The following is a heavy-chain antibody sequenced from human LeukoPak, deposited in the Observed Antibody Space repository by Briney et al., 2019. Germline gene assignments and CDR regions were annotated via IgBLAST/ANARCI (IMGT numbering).Heavy chain of an antibody. CDR3: AKDPNAVVWNYVSH. Sequence: GGSLRLSCAASGFTFSSYSMNWVRQAPGKELEWVSAISGSGGSTYYADSVKGRFTISRDNSKNTLYLQMNSLRAEDTAVYYCAKDPNAVVWNYVSHWGQGTLVTVSS. CDR1: GFTFSSYS. J-gene: IGHJ4*02. CDR2: ISGSGGST. D-gene: IGHD1-7*01. V-gene: IGHV3-23*01.